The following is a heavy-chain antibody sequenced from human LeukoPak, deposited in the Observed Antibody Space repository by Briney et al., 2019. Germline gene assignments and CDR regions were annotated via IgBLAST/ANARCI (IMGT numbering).Heavy chain of an antibody. Sequence: GGSLRLSCAASGFTFSSYAMHWVRQAPGKGLEWVAVISYDGSNKYYADSVKGRFTISRDNSKNTLYLQMNSLRAEDTAVYYCARDRMRSGSYPSGEIYYYYYGMDVWGQGTTVTVSS. CDR3: ARDRMRSGSYPSGEIYYYYYGMDV. CDR2: ISYDGSNK. D-gene: IGHD3-10*01. V-gene: IGHV3-30-3*01. J-gene: IGHJ6*02. CDR1: GFTFSSYA.